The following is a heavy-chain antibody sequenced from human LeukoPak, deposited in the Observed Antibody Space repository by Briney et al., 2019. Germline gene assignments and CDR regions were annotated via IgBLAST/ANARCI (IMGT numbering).Heavy chain of an antibody. J-gene: IGHJ4*02. Sequence: ASVKVSCKASGYTFTSYGISWVRQAPGQGLEWMGWISAYNGNTNYAQKLQGRVTMTTDTSTSTAYMELRSLRSDDTAVYYCARTPLGGVIVTPTQCFDYGGQGTLVTVSS. V-gene: IGHV1-18*01. CDR3: ARTPLGGVIVTPTQCFDY. CDR1: GYTFTSYG. CDR2: ISAYNGNT. D-gene: IGHD3-16*02.